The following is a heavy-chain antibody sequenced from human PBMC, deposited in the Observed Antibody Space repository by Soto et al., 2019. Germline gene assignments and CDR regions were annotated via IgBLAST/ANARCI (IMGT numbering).Heavy chain of an antibody. V-gene: IGHV1-18*01. CDR3: ARFSLIKDIVVVPAAILSSGAFDI. CDR2: ISAYNGNT. D-gene: IGHD2-2*01. Sequence: ASVKVSCKASGYTFTSYGISWVRQAPGKGLEWMGWISAYNGNTNYAQKLQGRVNMTTDTSTSTAYMELRSLRSDDTAVYYCARFSLIKDIVVVPAAILSSGAFDIWGQGTMVTVSS. CDR1: GYTFTSYG. J-gene: IGHJ3*02.